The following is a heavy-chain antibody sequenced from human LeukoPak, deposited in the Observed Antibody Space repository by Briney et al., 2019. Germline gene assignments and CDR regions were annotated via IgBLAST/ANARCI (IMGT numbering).Heavy chain of an antibody. D-gene: IGHD3-16*02. CDR3: ARGGDYVWGSYRLAY. CDR1: GGSISNYY. J-gene: IGHJ4*02. CDR2: IYKSENT. Sequence: SETLSLTCSVSGGSISNYYWNWIRQPPGKGLEWIGYIYKSENTNYNPSLESRVSISVDTSKNQLSLRLSSVTAADTAVYYCARGGDYVWGSYRLAYWGQGALVTVSS. V-gene: IGHV4-59*01.